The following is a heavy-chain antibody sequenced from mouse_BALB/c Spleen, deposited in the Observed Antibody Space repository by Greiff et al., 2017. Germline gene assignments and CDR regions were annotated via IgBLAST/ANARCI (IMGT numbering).Heavy chain of an antibody. CDR3: ARRGSYYYGSSYGFAY. D-gene: IGHD1-1*01. J-gene: IGHJ3*01. V-gene: IGHV14-1*02. CDR1: GFNIKDYY. Sequence: EVQRVESGAELVRPGALVKLSCKASGFNIKDYYMHWVKQRPEQGLEWIGWIDPENGNTIYDPKFQGKASITADTSSNTAYLQLSSLTSEDTAVYYCARRGSYYYGSSYGFAYWGQGTLVTVSA. CDR2: IDPENGNT.